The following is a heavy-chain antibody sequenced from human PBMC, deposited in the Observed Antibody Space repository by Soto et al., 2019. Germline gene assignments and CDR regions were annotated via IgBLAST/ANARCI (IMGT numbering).Heavy chain of an antibody. J-gene: IGHJ4*02. Sequence: PSETLSLTCTVSGDSISSADYYWSWIRQTPGKGLEWIGHIFYSGTTYYNPSLKSRLTISVDTSKNQFTLRLTSVTAADTAVYFCATESGSTYGYFDHWGQGTQVTVSS. D-gene: IGHD5-18*01. CDR2: IFYSGTT. V-gene: IGHV4-30-4*01. CDR1: GDSISSADYY. CDR3: ATESGSTYGYFDH.